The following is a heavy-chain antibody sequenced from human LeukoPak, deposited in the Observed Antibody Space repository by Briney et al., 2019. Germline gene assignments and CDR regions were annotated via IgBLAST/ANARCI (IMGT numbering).Heavy chain of an antibody. CDR1: GHTFTVYY. J-gene: IGHJ5*02. CDR2: IHPGTGDT. Sequence: GASVKVSCKASGHTFTVYYIHCVRQAPGQGLEWMGWIHPGTGDTNYAQRFQGRVTVTRDTSITTAYMELSSLKSDDTAVYYCASYASGYNWLKAWGQGTLVTVSS. CDR3: ASYASGYNWLKA. D-gene: IGHD3-10*01. V-gene: IGHV1-2*02.